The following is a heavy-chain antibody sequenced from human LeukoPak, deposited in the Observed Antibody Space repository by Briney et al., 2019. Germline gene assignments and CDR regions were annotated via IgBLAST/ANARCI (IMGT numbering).Heavy chain of an antibody. J-gene: IGHJ3*02. D-gene: IGHD5/OR15-5a*01. Sequence: GGSLRLSYAASGFTFSSYDMHWVRQATGKGLEWVSAIDTAGDTYYPGSVKGRFTISRENAKNSLYLQMNSLRAEDTAVYYCARSQGTIPDSVPLDIWGQGTMVTVSS. V-gene: IGHV3-13*01. CDR1: GFTFSSYD. CDR3: ARSQGTIPDSVPLDI. CDR2: IDTAGDT.